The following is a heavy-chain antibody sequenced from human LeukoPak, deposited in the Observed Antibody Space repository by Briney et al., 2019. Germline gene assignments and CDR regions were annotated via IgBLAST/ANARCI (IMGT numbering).Heavy chain of an antibody. CDR2: ISAYNGNT. D-gene: IGHD6-13*01. V-gene: IGHV1-18*01. Sequence: ASVKVSCKASGYTFTSYGISWVRQAPGHGFEWMGWISAYNGNTDYAQKFQGRVTMTTDTSTSTAYMELRSLISDDTAVYYCARDPPGAAAGTQLGYWGQGTLVTVSS. CDR1: GYTFTSYG. J-gene: IGHJ4*02. CDR3: ARDPPGAAAGTQLGY.